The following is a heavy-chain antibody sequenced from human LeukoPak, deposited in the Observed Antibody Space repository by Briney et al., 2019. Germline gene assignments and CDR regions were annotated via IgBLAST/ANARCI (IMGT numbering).Heavy chain of an antibody. CDR1: GYTFTGYY. Sequence: ASVKVSCKASGYTFTGYYMHWVRQAPGQGLEWMGWINPNSGGTNYAQKFQGRVTMTRDTSISTAYMELSRLRSDDTAVYYCARDIVVVVAATGIDAFDIWGQGTMVTVSS. D-gene: IGHD2-15*01. CDR3: ARDIVVVVAATGIDAFDI. J-gene: IGHJ3*02. CDR2: INPNSGGT. V-gene: IGHV1-2*02.